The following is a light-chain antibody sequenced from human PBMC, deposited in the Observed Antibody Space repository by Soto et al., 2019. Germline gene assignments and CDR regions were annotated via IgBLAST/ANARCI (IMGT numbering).Light chain of an antibody. CDR3: SSFMSASTRI. J-gene: IGLJ1*01. CDR2: GVT. V-gene: IGLV2-14*03. Sequence: QSALTQPASVSGSPGQSITISCTGTSSDIGAFNFVSWYQQHPGTAPKVLIYGVTNRPSGVAYRFSGSKSGNTASLIISVLQPEDEADYYCSSFMSASTRIFGTGTKLTVL. CDR1: SSDIGAFNF.